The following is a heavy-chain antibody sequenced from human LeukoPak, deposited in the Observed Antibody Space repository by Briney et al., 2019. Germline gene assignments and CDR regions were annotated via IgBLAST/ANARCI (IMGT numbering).Heavy chain of an antibody. Sequence: ASVKVSCKASGYTFSSYDINWVRQATGQGLEWMGWMNPNSGNTAYAQKFQGRVTMTRNTSISTAYMELSSLRSEDTAVYYCARGSWGYGDYYFDYWGQGTLVTVSS. J-gene: IGHJ4*02. V-gene: IGHV1-8*01. CDR2: MNPNSGNT. CDR3: ARGSWGYGDYYFDY. CDR1: GYTFSSYD. D-gene: IGHD4-17*01.